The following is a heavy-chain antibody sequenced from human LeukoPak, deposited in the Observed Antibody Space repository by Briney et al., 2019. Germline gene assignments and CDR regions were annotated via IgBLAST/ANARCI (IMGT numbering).Heavy chain of an antibody. Sequence: GRSLRLSCAASGFTFSSYVMYWVRQAPGKGLVWVSRINSDGSSTTYADSVKGRFTISRDNAKNTLHLQMNSLRVEDTAVYYCVRGYTIGPGGYWGQGTLVTVSS. CDR2: INSDGSST. CDR3: VRGYTIGPGGY. CDR1: GFTFSSYV. D-gene: IGHD3-16*02. J-gene: IGHJ4*02. V-gene: IGHV3-74*03.